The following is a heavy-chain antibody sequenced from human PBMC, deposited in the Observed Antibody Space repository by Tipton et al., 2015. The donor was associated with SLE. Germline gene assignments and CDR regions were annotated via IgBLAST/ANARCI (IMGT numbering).Heavy chain of an antibody. CDR2: VYYSGST. CDR1: GGSFSGYY. D-gene: IGHD1-26*01. V-gene: IGHV4-59*01. Sequence: TLSLTCAVYGGSFSGYYWSWIRQPPGKGLEWIGYVYYSGSTNYNPSLKSRVTISVDTSKNQFSLKLSSVTAADTAVYYCARAAVGATRLFDYWGQGTLVTVSS. J-gene: IGHJ4*02. CDR3: ARAAVGATRLFDY.